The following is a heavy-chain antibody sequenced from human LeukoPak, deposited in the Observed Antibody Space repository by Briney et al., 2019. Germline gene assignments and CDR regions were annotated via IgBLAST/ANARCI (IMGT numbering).Heavy chain of an antibody. J-gene: IGHJ5*02. D-gene: IGHD1-1*01. V-gene: IGHV3-23*01. CDR1: GFTFSGYA. CDR3: AKGTNSYIQFPSLYNWFDP. CDR2: ISGSGGST. Sequence: PGGSLRLSCAASGFTFSGYAMSWVRQAPGKGLEWVSAISGSGGSTYYADSVKGRFTISRDNSKNTLYLQMNSLRAEDTAVYYCAKGTNSYIQFPSLYNWFDPWGQGTLVTVSS.